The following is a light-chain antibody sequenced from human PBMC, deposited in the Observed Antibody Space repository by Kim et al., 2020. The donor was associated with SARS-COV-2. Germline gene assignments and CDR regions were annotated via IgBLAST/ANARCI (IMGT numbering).Light chain of an antibody. Sequence: GSPGERAARSCRASQSVSSNLAWYQQKPGQAPRLLIYDAFTGATGIPARFSGSGSGTEFTLTISSLQSEDFALYYCQQYNNWPFTFGPGTKVDIK. CDR2: DAF. V-gene: IGKV3-15*01. J-gene: IGKJ3*01. CDR1: QSVSSN. CDR3: QQYNNWPFT.